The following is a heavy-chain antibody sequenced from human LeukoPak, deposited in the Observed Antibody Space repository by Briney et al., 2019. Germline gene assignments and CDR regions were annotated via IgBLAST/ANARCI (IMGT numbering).Heavy chain of an antibody. Sequence: GGSLRLSCAASGFTFSGHAMTWVRQAPGKGLQWVSSISSGSRYISYAEPLKGRFTISRDSAKNSLLLQMNSLGAEDTALYFCARHLFDIVVVPSAIDSFDIWGQGTMVTVSS. CDR3: ARHLFDIVVVPSAIDSFDI. J-gene: IGHJ3*02. V-gene: IGHV3-21*01. CDR1: GFTFSGHA. CDR2: ISSGSRYI. D-gene: IGHD2-2*02.